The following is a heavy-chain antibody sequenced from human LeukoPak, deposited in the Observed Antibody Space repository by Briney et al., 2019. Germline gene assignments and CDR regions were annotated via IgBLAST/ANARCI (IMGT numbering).Heavy chain of an antibody. D-gene: IGHD3-22*01. CDR3: ASSGDYDPSVGPTYFDY. V-gene: IGHV3-30*03. CDR2: ISYDGSNK. Sequence: PGGSLRLSCAASGFTFSSYGMHWVRQAPGKGLEWVAVISYDGSNKYYADSVKGRFTISRDNSKNTLYLQMNSLRAEDTAVYYCASSGDYDPSVGPTYFDYWGQGTLVTVSS. CDR1: GFTFSSYG. J-gene: IGHJ4*02.